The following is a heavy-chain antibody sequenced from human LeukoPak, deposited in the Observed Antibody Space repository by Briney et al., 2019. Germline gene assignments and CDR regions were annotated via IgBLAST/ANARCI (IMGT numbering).Heavy chain of an antibody. D-gene: IGHD5-12*01. CDR1: GYTFTGYY. V-gene: IGHV1-2*02. Sequence: GASVKVSCKASGYTFTGYYMHWVRQAPGQGLEWMGWINPNSGGTNYAQKFQGRVTMTRDTSISTAYMGLSRLRSDDTAVYYCARDQGYSGYDLVYWGQGTLVTVSS. J-gene: IGHJ4*02. CDR3: ARDQGYSGYDLVY. CDR2: INPNSGGT.